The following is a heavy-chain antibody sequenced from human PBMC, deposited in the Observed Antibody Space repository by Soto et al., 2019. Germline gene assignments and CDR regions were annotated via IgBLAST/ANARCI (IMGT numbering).Heavy chain of an antibody. CDR1: GFTFDDHG. J-gene: IGHJ4*02. D-gene: IGHD2-15*01. CDR3: ARDGYCSGGSCYSVPVFDY. Sequence: GGSLRLSCAASGFTFDDHGMTWVRQAPGKGLEWVSVIWWDGSSKCYADSVKGRFTISRDNSKNTLYLQMNSLRAEDTAVYYCARDGYCSGGSCYSVPVFDYWGQGTLVTVSS. V-gene: IGHV3-33*08. CDR2: IWWDGSSK.